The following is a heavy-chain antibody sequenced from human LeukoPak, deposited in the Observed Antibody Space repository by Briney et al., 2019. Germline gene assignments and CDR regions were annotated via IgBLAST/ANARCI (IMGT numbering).Heavy chain of an antibody. J-gene: IGHJ5*02. CDR1: GFTFSTYN. CDR3: AKDPHGYSYGQRWFDP. V-gene: IGHV3-30*18. Sequence: PGRSLRLSCAASGFTFSTYNMNWVRQAPGKGLEWVAVISYDGSNKYYADSVKGRFTISRDNSKNTLYLQMNSLRAEDTAVYYCAKDPHGYSYGQRWFDPWGQGTLVTVSS. D-gene: IGHD5-18*01. CDR2: ISYDGSNK.